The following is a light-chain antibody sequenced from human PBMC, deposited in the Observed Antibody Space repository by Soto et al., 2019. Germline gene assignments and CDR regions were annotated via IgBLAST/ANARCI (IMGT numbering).Light chain of an antibody. CDR2: GAS. V-gene: IGKV3-20*01. CDR3: QQYGSSPCT. J-gene: IGKJ2*02. Sequence: EIVLTQSPGTLSLSPGERATLSCRASQSVSSSYLAWYQQNPGQAPRLLIYGASSRATGIPARFSGSGSGTDFTLTISRLEPEDIAVYYCQQYGSSPCTFGQGTKLEIK. CDR1: QSVSSSY.